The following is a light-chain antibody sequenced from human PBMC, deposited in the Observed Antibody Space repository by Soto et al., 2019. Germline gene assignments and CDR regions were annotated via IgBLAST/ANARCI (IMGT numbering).Light chain of an antibody. CDR2: GAA. V-gene: IGKV3-15*01. J-gene: IGKJ1*01. CDR3: QQYHNWPA. CDR1: QSVFSS. Sequence: DIVMTQSPATLSVSPGERATLSCRASQSVFSSLAWYQQKPGQAPRLLIYGAATRATGIPARFSGSGSGTEFTLTISSLQSEDFAVYFCQQYHNWPAFGQGT.